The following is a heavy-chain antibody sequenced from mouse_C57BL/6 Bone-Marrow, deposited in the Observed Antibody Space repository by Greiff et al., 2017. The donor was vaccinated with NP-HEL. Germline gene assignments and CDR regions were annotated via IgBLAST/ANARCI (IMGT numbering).Heavy chain of an antibody. J-gene: IGHJ1*03. CDR3: APYYGSSSYWYFDV. CDR2: IHPNSGST. Sequence: QVQLQQSGAELVKPGASVKLSCKASGYTFTSYWMHWVKQRPGQGLEWIGMIHPNSGSTNYNEKFKSKATLTVDKSSSTAYMQLSSLTSEDSAVYYCAPYYGSSSYWYFDVWGTGTTVTVSS. CDR1: GYTFTSYW. V-gene: IGHV1-64*01. D-gene: IGHD1-1*01.